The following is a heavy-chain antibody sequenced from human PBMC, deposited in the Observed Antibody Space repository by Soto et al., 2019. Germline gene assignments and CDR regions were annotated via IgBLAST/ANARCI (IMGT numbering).Heavy chain of an antibody. J-gene: IGHJ4*02. CDR2: ISYDGSNK. D-gene: IGHD2-15*01. CDR1: GFTFSSYA. V-gene: IGHV3-30-3*01. Sequence: GGSLRLSCAASGFTFSSYAMHWVRQAPGKGLEWVAVISYDGSNKYYADSVKGRFTISRDNSKNTLYLQMNSLRAEDTAVYYCAGEIFCCGGSCRAWGVLLASWGQGTLVTVSS. CDR3: AGEIFCCGGSCRAWGVLLAS.